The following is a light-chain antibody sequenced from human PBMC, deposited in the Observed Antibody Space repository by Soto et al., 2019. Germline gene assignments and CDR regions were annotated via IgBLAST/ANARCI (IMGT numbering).Light chain of an antibody. CDR3: QQYASSPVT. Sequence: EIVLTQSPATLSLSPGETATLSCRASQSVSNNYLAWHQQRPGQAPRLLIFGASNRATGVPDRFTGSASGTDFTLTISRLQPEDFALYFCQQYASSPVTFGGGTKVDIK. V-gene: IGKV3-20*01. CDR2: GAS. J-gene: IGKJ4*01. CDR1: QSVSNNY.